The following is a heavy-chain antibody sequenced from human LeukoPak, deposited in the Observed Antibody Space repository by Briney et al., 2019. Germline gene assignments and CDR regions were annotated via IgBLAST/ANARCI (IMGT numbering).Heavy chain of an antibody. Sequence: GGSLRLSCAVSGFTFSNYGMHWVRQAPGKGLEWVAFIRYDGSNKFYPNSVKGRFTISRDNSKNTLYLQMNSLRAEDTAVYYCATSQGSWPDYFDYWGQGTLVTVSS. D-gene: IGHD6-13*01. V-gene: IGHV3-30*02. CDR1: GFTFSNYG. J-gene: IGHJ4*02. CDR3: ATSQGSWPDYFDY. CDR2: IRYDGSNK.